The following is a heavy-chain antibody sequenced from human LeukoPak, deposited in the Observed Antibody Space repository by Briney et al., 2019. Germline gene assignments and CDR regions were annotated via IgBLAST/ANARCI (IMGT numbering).Heavy chain of an antibody. V-gene: IGHV4-61*01. CDR3: ARGGYSGYGEGFDY. CDR2: IYYSGST. D-gene: IGHD5-12*01. J-gene: IGHJ4*02. Sequence: SETLSLTCTVSGGSVSSGSYYWSWIRQPPGKGLEWIGYIYYSGSTNYNPSLKSRVTISVDTSKNQFSLKLSSVTAADTAVYYCARGGYSGYGEGFDYWGQGTLVTVSS. CDR1: GGSVSSGSYY.